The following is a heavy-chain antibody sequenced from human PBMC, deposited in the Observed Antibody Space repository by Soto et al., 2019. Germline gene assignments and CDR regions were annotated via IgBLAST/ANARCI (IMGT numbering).Heavy chain of an antibody. V-gene: IGHV4-59*01. Sequence: SETLSLTCSVSGASMNNYYGSWVRQPPGKGLEWIGYMYYSGSSNYNSSLKSRVTISVDTSKNQFSLKLSSVTAADTAVYYCARDPPATRHGMDVWGQGTTVTVSS. CDR3: ARDPPATRHGMDV. CDR1: GASMNNYY. J-gene: IGHJ6*02. CDR2: MYYSGSS.